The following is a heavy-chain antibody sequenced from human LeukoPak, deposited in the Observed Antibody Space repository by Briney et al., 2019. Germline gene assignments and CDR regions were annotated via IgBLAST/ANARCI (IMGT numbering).Heavy chain of an antibody. J-gene: IGHJ4*02. CDR2: NSSSTNTI. CDR1: GCTISLYS. Sequence: GGTLRLSCAASGCTISLYSMHWVRQRPGKGLEWISFNSSSTNTIYYADSVKGRFTISRDNTKQSLYLQMNSLRAEATAVYYCAKDFYGYYWGSYSDYWGQGTPVTVSS. V-gene: IGHV3-48*04. CDR3: AKDFYGYYWGSYSDY. D-gene: IGHD5-24*01.